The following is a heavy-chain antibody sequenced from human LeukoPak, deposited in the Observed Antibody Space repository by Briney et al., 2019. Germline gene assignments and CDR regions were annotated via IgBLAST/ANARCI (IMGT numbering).Heavy chain of an antibody. CDR1: GGSISNYY. Sequence: PSETLSLTCTVSGGSISNYYWSWIRQPAGKGLEWIGRIYTSGSTNYNPSLKSRVTMSGNTSKNQFSLKLRSVTAADTAVYYCAKMGSGTSNYYYYYYMDVWGKGTTVTISS. CDR2: IYTSGST. V-gene: IGHV4-4*07. J-gene: IGHJ6*03. CDR3: AKMGSGTSNYYYYYYMDV. D-gene: IGHD1-14*01.